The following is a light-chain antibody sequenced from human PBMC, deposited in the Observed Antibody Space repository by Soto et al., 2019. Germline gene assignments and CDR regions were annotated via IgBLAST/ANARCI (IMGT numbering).Light chain of an antibody. J-gene: IGKJ1*01. CDR3: QQSYSTPWT. V-gene: IGKV1-39*01. Sequence: IQMTQSQSSLSASVGDRVTITCRASQSISSYLNWYQQKPGKAPKLLIYAASSLQSGVPSRFSGSGPGTDFTLTISSLQPEDFATYYCQQSYSTPWTFGQGTKVAIK. CDR1: QSISSY. CDR2: AAS.